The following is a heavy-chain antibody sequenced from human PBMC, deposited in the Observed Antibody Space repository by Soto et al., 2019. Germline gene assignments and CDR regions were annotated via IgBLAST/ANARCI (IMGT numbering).Heavy chain of an antibody. CDR2: ISYDGSNK. V-gene: IGHV3-30*03. CDR3: AIDSDIYPAAAGLDY. J-gene: IGHJ4*02. Sequence: GGSLRLSCAASGFTFSSYGMHWVRQAPGKGLEWVAVISYDGSNKYYADSVKGRFTISRDNSKNTLYLQMNSLRAEDTAVYYCAIDSDIYPAAAGLDYWGQGSLVTVSS. D-gene: IGHD6-13*01. CDR1: GFTFSSYG.